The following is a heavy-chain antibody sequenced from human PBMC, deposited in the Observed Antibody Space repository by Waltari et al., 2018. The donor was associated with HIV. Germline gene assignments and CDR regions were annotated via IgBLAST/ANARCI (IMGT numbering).Heavy chain of an antibody. D-gene: IGHD5-18*01. J-gene: IGHJ6*02. Sequence: EVQLEESGGALLQPGGSLRLSCAASGFRFDDYTMHWVRQAPGKGLEWVSLISWDGRNIQYADSVKGRFTVSRDNSKISLSLQMNSLRTEDTALYYCAKGLPITFWGQGTTVTISS. CDR1: GFRFDDYT. CDR3: AKGLPITF. CDR2: ISWDGRNI. V-gene: IGHV3-43*01.